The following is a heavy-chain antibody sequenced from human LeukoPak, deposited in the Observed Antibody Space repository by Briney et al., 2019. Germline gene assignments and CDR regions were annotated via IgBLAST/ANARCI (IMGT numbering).Heavy chain of an antibody. J-gene: IGHJ4*02. CDR2: SDPEDGET. Sequence: GASVKVSCKVSGYTLTELSMHWVRQAPGTGLEWMGGSDPEDGETIYGQRFQGRVTMTEDTSTDTAHMELSSLRSEDTAVYYCVTVALADFDYWGQGTLVTVSS. V-gene: IGHV1-24*01. D-gene: IGHD6-19*01. CDR3: VTVALADFDY. CDR1: GYTLTELS.